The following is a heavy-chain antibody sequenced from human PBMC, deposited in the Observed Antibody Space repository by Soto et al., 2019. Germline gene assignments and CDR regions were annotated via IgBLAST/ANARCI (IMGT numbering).Heavy chain of an antibody. CDR2: IYYSGIN. D-gene: IGHD1-26*01. V-gene: IGHV4-39*02. CDR3: ARESAERSSGQLYYNNGMEV. CDR1: SGSIISSSYC. J-gene: IGHJ6*02. Sequence: SETLSLTCTVSSGSIISSSYCWAWSRQPPRNGLLWIGSIYYSGINYYNQSIKTRPTIHVNTFKSQFILMLSSMTAADTVVYYWARESAERSSGQLYYNNGMEVRGPGPTVTV.